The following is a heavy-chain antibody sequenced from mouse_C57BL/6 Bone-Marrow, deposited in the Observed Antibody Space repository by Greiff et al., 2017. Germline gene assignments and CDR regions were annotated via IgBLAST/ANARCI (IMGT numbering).Heavy chain of an antibody. Sequence: EVKVVESGGGLVQPGESLKLSCESNEYEFPSHDMSWVRKTPEKRLEFVAAINSDGGSTYYPDTMERRFIISRDNTKKTLYLQRSSMRSEDTDLYYCARHTCYSDCWYFDVWGTGTTVTVAS. CDR1: EYEFPSHD. CDR2: INSDGGST. J-gene: IGHJ1*03. D-gene: IGHD2-12*01. V-gene: IGHV5-2*01. CDR3: ARHTCYSDCWYFDV.